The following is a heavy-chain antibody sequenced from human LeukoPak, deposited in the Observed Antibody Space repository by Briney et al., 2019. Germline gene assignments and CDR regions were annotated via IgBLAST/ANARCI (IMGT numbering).Heavy chain of an antibody. CDR3: ARERVENQQLVGGNY. CDR2: IYSGGST. Sequence: GGSLRLSCAASGLTVSSNYMSWVRQAPGKGLEWVSVIYSGGSTYYADSVKGRFTISRDNSKNTLYLQMNSLRAEDTAVYYCARERVENQQLVGGNYWGQGTLVTVSS. J-gene: IGHJ4*02. V-gene: IGHV3-66*01. D-gene: IGHD6-6*01. CDR1: GLTVSSNY.